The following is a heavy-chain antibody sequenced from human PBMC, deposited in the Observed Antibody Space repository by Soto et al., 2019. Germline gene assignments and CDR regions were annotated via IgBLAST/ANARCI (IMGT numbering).Heavy chain of an antibody. Sequence: ASVKVSCKTSGYNFTSHYIHWVRQAPGQRLESMGIIYPRGGSTIYAQKFQGKVTMTRDTSTHTLYMELSSLRSEDTAIYYCARVGYSSTGTTLHFHGLDVWGQGTTVAVSS. V-gene: IGHV1-46*01. J-gene: IGHJ6*02. CDR1: GYNFTSHY. D-gene: IGHD3-22*01. CDR2: IYPRGGST. CDR3: ARVGYSSTGTTLHFHGLDV.